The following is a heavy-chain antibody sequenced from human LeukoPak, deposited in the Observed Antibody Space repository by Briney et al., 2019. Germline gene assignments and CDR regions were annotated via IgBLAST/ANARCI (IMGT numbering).Heavy chain of an antibody. V-gene: IGHV5-51*01. J-gene: IGHJ6*03. CDR2: IYPVDSDT. D-gene: IGHD3-10*01. Sequence: GESLKISCEGSGYSFTSYWIGWVRPMPGKGLEWMGIIYPVDSDTRYSPFFQGQVTISADKSISTAYLQWSSLKASDTAMYYCARNGISGYYYMDVWGKGTTVTVSS. CDR1: GYSFTSYW. CDR3: ARNGISGYYYMDV.